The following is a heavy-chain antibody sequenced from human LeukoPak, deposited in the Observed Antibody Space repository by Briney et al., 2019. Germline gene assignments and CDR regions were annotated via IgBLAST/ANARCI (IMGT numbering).Heavy chain of an antibody. V-gene: IGHV4-59*02. CDR3: ARIHRYCSGGACYVLDN. D-gene: IGHD2-15*01. CDR1: GGSVSGYY. CDR2: VYYSGST. Sequence: SESLSLTCVVSGGSVSGYYWGWIRQPPGRGLEWIGYVYYSGSTNYNPSFKSRITISVDTSRNQFSLQLSSVTAADTAVYYCARIHRYCSGGACYVLDNWGQGTLVAVSS. J-gene: IGHJ4*02.